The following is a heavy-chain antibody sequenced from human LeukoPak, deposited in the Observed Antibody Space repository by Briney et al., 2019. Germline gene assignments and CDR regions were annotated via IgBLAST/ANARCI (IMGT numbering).Heavy chain of an antibody. Sequence: PGGSLRLSCAASGFTFSSYAMHWVRQAPGKGLEYVSAISSNGGSTYYANSVKGRFTISRDNSKNTLYLQMGSLRAEDMAVYYCARSWSYSSGWYAALDYWGQGTLVTVSS. CDR1: GFTFSSYA. J-gene: IGHJ4*02. CDR3: ARSWSYSSGWYAALDY. D-gene: IGHD6-19*01. CDR2: ISSNGGST. V-gene: IGHV3-64*01.